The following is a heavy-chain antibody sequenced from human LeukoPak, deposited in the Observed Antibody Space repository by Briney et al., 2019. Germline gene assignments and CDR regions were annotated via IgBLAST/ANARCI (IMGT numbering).Heavy chain of an antibody. CDR3: AKDDCSGGSCYSSSVFDY. CDR2: ISCSGGST. Sequence: GGSLRLSCAASGFTFNSYAMSWLRQAPGKGLEWVTAISCSGGSTYYADSVKGRFTISRDNSKNTLYLQMNSLRAENTAVYYCAKDDCSGGSCYSSSVFDYWGQGTLVTVSS. D-gene: IGHD2-15*01. CDR1: GFTFNSYA. J-gene: IGHJ4*02. V-gene: IGHV3-23*01.